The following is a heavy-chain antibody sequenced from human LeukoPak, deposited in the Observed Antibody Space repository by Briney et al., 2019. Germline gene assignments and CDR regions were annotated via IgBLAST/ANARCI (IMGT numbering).Heavy chain of an antibody. J-gene: IGHJ4*02. Sequence: SETLPLTCAVYRGSFKGYYWSWIRQPPGKGLERIGEVNHSGSTNYNPSLKSRVTVSVDTSKNQFSLKLSSVTAADTAVYYCARASYCTNGVCWWDFWGQGTLVTVSS. D-gene: IGHD2-8*01. CDR3: ARASYCTNGVCWWDF. V-gene: IGHV4-34*01. CDR1: RGSFKGYY. CDR2: VNHSGST.